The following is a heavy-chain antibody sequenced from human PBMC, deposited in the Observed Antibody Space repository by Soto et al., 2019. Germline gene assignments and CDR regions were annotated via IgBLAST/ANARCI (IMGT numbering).Heavy chain of an antibody. CDR3: AGVVKGEAVAGKGYYSYFSGMEF. CDR2: ISAYNGNT. J-gene: IGHJ6*04. CDR1: GYTFTSYG. V-gene: IGHV1-18*01. D-gene: IGHD6-19*01. Sequence: EASVKVSCKASGYTFTSYGISWVRQAPGQGLEWMGWISAYNGNTNYAQKLQGRVTMTTDTSTSTAYMELRSLRSDDTAVYYCAGVVKGEAVAGKGYYSYFSGMEFWGKGTTVPVPP.